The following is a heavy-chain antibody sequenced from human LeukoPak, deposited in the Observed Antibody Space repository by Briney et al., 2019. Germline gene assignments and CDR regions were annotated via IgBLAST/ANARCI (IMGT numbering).Heavy chain of an antibody. CDR1: GFTFSSYA. Sequence: PVGSLRLSCAASGFTFSSYAMSWVRQAPGKGLEWVSAIGGRGTITYYADSVKGRFTISKDNSRNTLYLQMNSLRAEDTAVYYCAKDDDYVEYGYYFDFWGQGTLVTVSS. CDR3: AKDDDYVEYGYYFDF. J-gene: IGHJ4*02. CDR2: IGGRGTIT. D-gene: IGHD4-17*01. V-gene: IGHV3-23*01.